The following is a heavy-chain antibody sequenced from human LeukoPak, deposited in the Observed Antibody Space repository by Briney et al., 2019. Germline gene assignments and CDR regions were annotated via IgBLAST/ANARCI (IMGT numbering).Heavy chain of an antibody. D-gene: IGHD2-15*01. CDR2: LYRGDSA. J-gene: IGHJ4*02. CDR1: EFTVSSSY. CDR3: AREVVSTPSYFDS. V-gene: IGHV3-53*01. Sequence: GGSLRLSCAASEFTVSSSYMYWVRQAPGKGLEWVSFLYRGDSAIYAESVRGRFTISRDNSKNTLYLLMNSLIPEDTAVYYCAREVVSTPSYFDSWGQGTLVTVSS.